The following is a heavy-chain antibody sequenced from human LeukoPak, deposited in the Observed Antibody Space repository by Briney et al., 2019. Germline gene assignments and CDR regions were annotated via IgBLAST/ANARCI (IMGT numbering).Heavy chain of an antibody. D-gene: IGHD4-17*01. J-gene: IGHJ4*02. CDR2: IHRDDKT. CDR1: GFTFSSSF. CDR3: ARDQYGDYALDY. Sequence: PGGSLRLSRAASGFTFSSSFIYWVRRAPGKGLEWVSFIHRDDKTYYADSVKGRFTISRDTAKNSLYLEMNSLRAEDTAVYYCARDQYGDYALDYWGQGTLVTVSS. V-gene: IGHV3-53*01.